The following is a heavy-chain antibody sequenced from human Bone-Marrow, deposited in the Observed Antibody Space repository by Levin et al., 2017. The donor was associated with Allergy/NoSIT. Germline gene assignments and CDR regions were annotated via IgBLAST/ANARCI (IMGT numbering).Heavy chain of an antibody. J-gene: IGHJ6*02. CDR1: GFIFSTYG. V-gene: IGHV3-30*18. CDR2: ISYDGRSE. Sequence: GGSLRLSCAASGFIFSTYGIHWVRQAPGKGLEWVALISYDGRSEFYADSVKGRSTISRDNSKNTLYLQMNSLRAEDTAVYYCGKDQEDEDSSGLYHYGMDGWGPGTTVIVSS. CDR3: GKDQEDEDSSGLYHYGMDG. D-gene: IGHD6-25*01.